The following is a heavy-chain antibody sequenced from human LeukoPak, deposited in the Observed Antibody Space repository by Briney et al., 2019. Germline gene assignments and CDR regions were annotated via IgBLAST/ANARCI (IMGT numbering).Heavy chain of an antibody. V-gene: IGHV3-30*18. CDR1: GFTFSSYG. CDR2: ISYDGSNK. CDR3: ANDRPSPRDY. Sequence: GGSLRLSCAASGFTFSSYGMHWVRQAPGKGLEWVAVISYDGSNKYYADSVKGRFTISRDNSKNTLYLQMNSLRAEDTAVYYCANDRPSPRDYWGPGTLVTVSS. J-gene: IGHJ4*02. D-gene: IGHD6-6*01.